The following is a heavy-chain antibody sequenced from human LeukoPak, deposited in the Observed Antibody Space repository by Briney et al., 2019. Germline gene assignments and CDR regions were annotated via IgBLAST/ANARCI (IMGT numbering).Heavy chain of an antibody. V-gene: IGHV3-74*01. J-gene: IGHJ4*02. Sequence: QAGGSLRLFCAASGFTFSSYWMHWVRQAPGKGLVWVSRINSDGSSTSYADSVKGRFTISRDNAKNSLYLQMNSLRAEDTAVYYCARAIEEDGYKHFDYWGQGTLVTVSS. CDR3: ARAIEEDGYKHFDY. CDR1: GFTFSSYW. CDR2: INSDGSST. D-gene: IGHD5-24*01.